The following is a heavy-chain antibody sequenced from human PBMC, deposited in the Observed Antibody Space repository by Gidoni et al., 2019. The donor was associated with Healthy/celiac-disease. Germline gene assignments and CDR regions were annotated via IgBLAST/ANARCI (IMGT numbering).Heavy chain of an antibody. Sequence: DVQLVESGGGLVKPGGSLRLFCAASGFPFSSYSMNWVRQSLGKGLEWVSSISSSSSYIYYADSVKGRFTISRDNAKNSLYLQMNSLRAEDTAVYYCARASSRAARPNNWFDPWGQGTLVTVSS. V-gene: IGHV3-21*01. D-gene: IGHD6-6*01. J-gene: IGHJ5*02. CDR2: ISSSSSYI. CDR3: ARASSRAARPNNWFDP. CDR1: GFPFSSYS.